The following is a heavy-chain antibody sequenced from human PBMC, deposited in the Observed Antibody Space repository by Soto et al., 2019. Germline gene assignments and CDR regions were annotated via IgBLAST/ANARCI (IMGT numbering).Heavy chain of an antibody. CDR1: GDSVSSNSAA. CDR3: ARESRGYCSSTSCYTRLNYYGMDV. V-gene: IGHV6-1*01. Sequence: QTLSLPCAISGDSVSSNSAAWNWIRQSPSRGLEWLGRTYYRSKWYNDYAVSVKSRITINPDTSKNQFSLQLNSVTPEDTAVYYCARESRGYCSSTSCYTRLNYYGMDVWGQGTTVTVSS. J-gene: IGHJ6*02. D-gene: IGHD2-2*02. CDR2: TYYRSKWYN.